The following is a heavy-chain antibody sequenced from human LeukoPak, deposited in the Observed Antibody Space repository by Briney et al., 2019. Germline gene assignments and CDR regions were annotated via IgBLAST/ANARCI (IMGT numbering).Heavy chain of an antibody. Sequence: SETLSLTCTVSGGSISSYYLSWIRQPPGKGLEWIGYIYYSGSTNYNPSLKSRVTISVDTSKNQFSLKMSSVTAADTAVYYCARHEPKTYFDYWGQGTLVTVSS. J-gene: IGHJ4*02. V-gene: IGHV4-59*08. CDR3: ARHEPKTYFDY. CDR2: IYYSGST. CDR1: GGSISSYY. D-gene: IGHD1-14*01.